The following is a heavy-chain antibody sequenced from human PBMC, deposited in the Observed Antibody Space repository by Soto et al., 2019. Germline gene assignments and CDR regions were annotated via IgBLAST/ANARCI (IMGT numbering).Heavy chain of an antibody. D-gene: IGHD3-16*01. CDR2: ITFSGNTV. CDR1: GFTFSDSY. CDR3: ARVSLRAKYGMVV. V-gene: IGHV3-11*01. J-gene: IGHJ6*02. Sequence: QVQLVESGGCLVKPGWSLRLSCAASGFTFSDSYMSWIRQAPGKWLEWISYITFSGNTVYYADSLKGRFTISRDNAKNSLYLQMNRLRAEDTAVYYCARVSLRAKYGMVVCCEGTTLTVS.